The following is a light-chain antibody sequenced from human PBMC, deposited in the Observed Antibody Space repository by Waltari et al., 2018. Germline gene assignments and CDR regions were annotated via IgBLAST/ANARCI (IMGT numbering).Light chain of an antibody. V-gene: IGKV3-15*01. CDR2: GAS. Sequence: EIVLTQSPATLSVFPGEGTTLSCRARQSIRSNLAWYQHKPGQAPRLLIHGASTRATRFPARFTGSGSGTEFTLTISSLQSEDFAVYFCQQYDNWLGTFGQGTKVEIK. J-gene: IGKJ1*01. CDR1: QSIRSN. CDR3: QQYDNWLGT.